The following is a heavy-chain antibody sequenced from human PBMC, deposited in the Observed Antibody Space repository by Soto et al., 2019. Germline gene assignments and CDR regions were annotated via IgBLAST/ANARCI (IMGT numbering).Heavy chain of an antibody. J-gene: IGHJ6*02. V-gene: IGHV4-59*01. D-gene: IGHD3-9*01. CDR2: IYYSGST. CDR3: GRPFHYDILTGYYIGEIYYYYGLDV. CDR1: GGSISSYY. Sequence: PSETRSLTCTVSGGSISSYYWSWIRQPPGKGLEWIGYIYYSGSTHSNTSPKSRVTISVDRPKNHFSLKLSSMTAATPAVTHSGRPFHYDILTGYYIGEIYYYYGLDVWGQGTTVTVTS.